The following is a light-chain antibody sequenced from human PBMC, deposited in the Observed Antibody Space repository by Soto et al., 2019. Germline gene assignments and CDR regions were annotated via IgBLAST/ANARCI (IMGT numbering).Light chain of an antibody. CDR1: QSVSSN. V-gene: IGKV3-15*01. Sequence: EIVMTQSPATLSVSPGERATLSCRASQSVSSNLAWYQQKPGQAPRLLIYGASTRATGIPARCSGSGSGTEFNLTISSLQSEDFAVYYCQQYNNWPLITFGQGTRLEIK. J-gene: IGKJ5*01. CDR3: QQYNNWPLIT. CDR2: GAS.